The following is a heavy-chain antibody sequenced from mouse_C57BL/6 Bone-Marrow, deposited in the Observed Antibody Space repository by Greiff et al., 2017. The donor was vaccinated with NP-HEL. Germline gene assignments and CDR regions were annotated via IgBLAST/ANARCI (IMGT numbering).Heavy chain of an antibody. V-gene: IGHV1-78*01. J-gene: IGHJ2*01. CDR2: IYPRDGST. D-gene: IGHD1-1*01. CDR3: ARLYYGSSYVEDFDY. Sequence: QVQLQQSDAELVKPGASVKISCKVSGYTFTDHTIHWMKQRPEQGLEWIGYIYPRDGSTKYNEKFKGKATLTADKSSSTAYMQLNSLTSEDSAVYFCARLYYGSSYVEDFDYWGQGTTLTVSS. CDR1: GYTFTDHT.